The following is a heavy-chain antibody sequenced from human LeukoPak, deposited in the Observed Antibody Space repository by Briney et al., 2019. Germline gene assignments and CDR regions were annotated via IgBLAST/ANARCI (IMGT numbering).Heavy chain of an antibody. CDR2: IAGGDEST. V-gene: IGHV3-23*01. Sequence: GGSLRLSCAISGFIFNTNGMNWVRQSPGKGLEWLATIAGGDESTYYADSVKGRFAISRDNSKNTVFLHMDSLRVEDTAVYYCARGVYWSLDYWGQGTPVTVSS. CDR1: GFIFNTNG. J-gene: IGHJ4*02. CDR3: ARGVYWSLDY. D-gene: IGHD1-1*01.